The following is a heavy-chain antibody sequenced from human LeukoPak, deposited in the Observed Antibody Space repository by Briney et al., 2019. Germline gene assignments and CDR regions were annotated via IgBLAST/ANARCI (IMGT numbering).Heavy chain of an antibody. J-gene: IGHJ4*02. CDR2: IRYDGSNK. CDR1: GFTFSSYG. Sequence: GGSLRLPCAASGFTFSSYGMHWVRQDPGKGLEWVAFIRYDGSNKYYADSVKGRFTISRDNSKNTLYLQMNSLRAEDTAVYYCAKDYSSSWYSNFDYWGQGTLVTVSS. V-gene: IGHV3-30*02. D-gene: IGHD6-13*01. CDR3: AKDYSSSWYSNFDY.